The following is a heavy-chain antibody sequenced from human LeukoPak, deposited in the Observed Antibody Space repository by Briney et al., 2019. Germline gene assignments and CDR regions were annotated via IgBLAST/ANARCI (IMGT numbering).Heavy chain of an antibody. CDR3: AKDYGSGSWGDY. J-gene: IGHJ4*02. CDR2: ISSSGSTI. V-gene: IGHV3-11*04. D-gene: IGHD3-10*01. Sequence: GGSLRLSCAASGFTFSDYYMSWIRQAPGKGLEWVSYISSSGSTIYYADSVKGRFTISRDNSKNTLYLQMNSLRAEDTAVYYCAKDYGSGSWGDYWGQGTLVTVPS. CDR1: GFTFSDYY.